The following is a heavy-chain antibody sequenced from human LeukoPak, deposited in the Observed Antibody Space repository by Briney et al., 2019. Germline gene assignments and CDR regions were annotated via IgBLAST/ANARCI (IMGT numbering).Heavy chain of an antibody. D-gene: IGHD6-13*01. CDR1: GYTFTSYD. J-gene: IGHJ6*03. V-gene: IGHV1-8*03. CDR3: ALMGSSRRRYYYYYMDV. CDR2: MNPNSGNT. Sequence: ASVKVSCKASGYTFTSYDINWVRQATGQGLEWMGWMNPNSGNTGYAQKFQGRVTTTRNTSISTAYMELSSLRSEDTAVYYCALMGSSRRRYYYYYMDVWGKGTTVTVSS.